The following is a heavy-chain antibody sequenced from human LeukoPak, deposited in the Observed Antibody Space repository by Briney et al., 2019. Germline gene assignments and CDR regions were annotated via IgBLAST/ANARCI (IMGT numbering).Heavy chain of an antibody. CDR3: TRGSYDVLTGRSTLGEY. CDR2: IYYSGST. V-gene: IGHV4-39*02. D-gene: IGHD3-9*01. CDR1: GGSITGSSYY. J-gene: IGHJ4*02. Sequence: SETLSLTCTISGGSITGSSYYWGWIRQSPGKGLEWIGNIYYSGSTYYNSSLKSRVTISIDTSKNHFSLRLTSVTASDTTVYFCTRGSYDVLTGRSTLGEYWGQGTLVAVSS.